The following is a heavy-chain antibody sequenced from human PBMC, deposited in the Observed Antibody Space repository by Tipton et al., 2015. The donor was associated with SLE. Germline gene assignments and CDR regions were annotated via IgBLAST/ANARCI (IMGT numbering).Heavy chain of an antibody. CDR3: AKGEGFMITFGGVIVN. CDR1: GFTFSSYG. Sequence: GSLRLSCAASGFTFSSYGMHWVRQAPGKGLEWVAFIRYDGSNKYYADSVKGRFTISRDNSKNTLYLQMNSLRAEDTAVYYCAKGEGFMITFGGVIVNWGQGTLVTVSS. D-gene: IGHD3-16*02. J-gene: IGHJ4*02. CDR2: IRYDGSNK. V-gene: IGHV3-30*02.